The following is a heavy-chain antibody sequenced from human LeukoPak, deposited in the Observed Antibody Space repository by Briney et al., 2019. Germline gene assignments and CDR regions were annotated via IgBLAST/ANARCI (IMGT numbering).Heavy chain of an antibody. V-gene: IGHV3-23*01. CDR3: AKASWVSSTDAVR. CDR2: LRGNGDT. CDR1: GFTFSSYA. Sequence: GGSLTLSCAASGFTFSSYAMSWVREAPARGLEWVSSLRGNGDTFYADSVKGRFTLSRDDSRNTVYLQLNKLRVEDTAVYYCAKASWVSSTDAVRWGQGTLVTVSS. D-gene: IGHD3-16*01. J-gene: IGHJ4*02.